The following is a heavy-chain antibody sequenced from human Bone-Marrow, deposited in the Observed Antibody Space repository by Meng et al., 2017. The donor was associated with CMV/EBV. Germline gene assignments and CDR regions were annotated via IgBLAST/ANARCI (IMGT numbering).Heavy chain of an antibody. V-gene: IGHV3-7*03. Sequence: GESLKISCAASGFTFSSYWMSWVRQAPGKGLEWVANIKQDGSEKYYVDSVKGRFTISRDNAKNSLYLQMNSLRAEDRALDYCARDDSKYYDFWSDAFDIWGQGTMVTVSS. CDR3: ARDDSKYYDFWSDAFDI. D-gene: IGHD3-3*01. J-gene: IGHJ3*02. CDR1: GFTFSSYW. CDR2: IKQDGSEK.